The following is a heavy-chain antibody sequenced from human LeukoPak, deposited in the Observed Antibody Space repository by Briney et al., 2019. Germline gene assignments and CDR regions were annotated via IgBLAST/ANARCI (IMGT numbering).Heavy chain of an antibody. V-gene: IGHV1-18*01. CDR2: ISAYNGNT. CDR3: ARNDYGDPPADW. D-gene: IGHD4-17*01. J-gene: IGHJ4*02. Sequence: ASVKVSCKVSGYTLTELSMHWVRQAPGQGLEWMGWISAYNGNTNYAQKLQGRVTMTTDTSTSTAYMELRSLRSDDTAVYYCARNDYGDPPADWWGQGTLVTVSS. CDR1: GYTLTELS.